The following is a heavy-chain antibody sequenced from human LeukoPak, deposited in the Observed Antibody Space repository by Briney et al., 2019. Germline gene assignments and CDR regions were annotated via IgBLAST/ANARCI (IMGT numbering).Heavy chain of an antibody. CDR2: INPSGGST. V-gene: IGHV1-46*01. CDR1: GGTFSSYA. J-gene: IGHJ6*02. D-gene: IGHD2-8*01. Sequence: GASVKVSCKASGGTFSSYAISWVRQAPGQGLEWMGIINPSGGSTSYAQKFQGRVTITRDTSASTAYMELSSLRSEDTAVYYCARPLMVYAISTPRDYYGMDVWGQGTTVTVSS. CDR3: ARPLMVYAISTPRDYYGMDV.